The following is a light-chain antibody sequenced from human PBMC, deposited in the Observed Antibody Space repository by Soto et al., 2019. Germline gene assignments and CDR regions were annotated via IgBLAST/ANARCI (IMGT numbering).Light chain of an antibody. CDR1: SSDGGAYNY. CDR2: GVT. Sequence: QSVLTQPASVSGSPGQSITISCTGTSSDGGAYNYGSWYQQYPGKAPNLMIYGVTNRPSGVSNRFSGSKTGNTASLTVSGLQAEDAADYYCFSNRGGHSHVFGTGTKVTVL. J-gene: IGLJ1*01. CDR3: FSNRGGHSHV. V-gene: IGLV2-14*01.